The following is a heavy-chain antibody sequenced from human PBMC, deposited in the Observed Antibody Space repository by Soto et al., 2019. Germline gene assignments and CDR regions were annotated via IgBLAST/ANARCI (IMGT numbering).Heavy chain of an antibody. J-gene: IGHJ1*01. CDR2: ISYDGSNK. Sequence: QVQLVESGGGVVQPGRSLRLSCAASGFTFSSYGMHWVRQAPGKGLEWVAVISYDGSNKYYADSVKGRFTISRDNSKNTLYLQMNRLRAEDTAVSYCAAGSPYYYGSGYTPYYFQHWGQGTLVTVSS. V-gene: IGHV3-30*03. CDR1: GFTFSSYG. CDR3: AAGSPYYYGSGYTPYYFQH. D-gene: IGHD3-10*01.